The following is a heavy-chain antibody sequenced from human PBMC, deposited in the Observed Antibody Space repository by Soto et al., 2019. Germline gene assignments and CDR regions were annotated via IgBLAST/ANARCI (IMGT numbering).Heavy chain of an antibody. CDR1: GYTFTSYA. D-gene: IGHD3-3*02. CDR2: INAGNGNT. Sequence: ASVKVSWKASGYTFTSYAMHWVRQAPGQRLEWMGWINAGNGNTKYSQKFQGRVTITRDTSASTAHMELSSLRSEDTAVYYCARAQRRSSIDYWGQGTLVTVSS. J-gene: IGHJ4*02. V-gene: IGHV1-3*01. CDR3: ARAQRRSSIDY.